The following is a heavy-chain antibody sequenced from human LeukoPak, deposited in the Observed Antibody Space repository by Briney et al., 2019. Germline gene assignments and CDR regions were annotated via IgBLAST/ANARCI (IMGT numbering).Heavy chain of an antibody. J-gene: IGHJ4*02. CDR2: INHSGST. V-gene: IGHV4-34*01. CDR1: GGSISGYY. CDR3: ARDRLSSGSYYGTLMSGFDY. D-gene: IGHD1-26*01. Sequence: PSETLSLTCTVSGGSISGYYWSWIRQPPGKGLEWIGEINHSGSTNYNPSLKSRVTISVDTSKNQFSLKLSSVTAADTAVYYCARDRLSSGSYYGTLMSGFDYWGQGTLVTVSS.